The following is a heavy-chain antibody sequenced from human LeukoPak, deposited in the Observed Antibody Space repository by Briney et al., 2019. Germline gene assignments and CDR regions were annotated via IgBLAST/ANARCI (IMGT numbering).Heavy chain of an antibody. CDR2: IIPIFGTA. CDR1: GGTFSSYA. J-gene: IGHJ6*03. CDR3: ARGSSNPYYYYYMDV. V-gene: IGHV1-69*05. D-gene: IGHD2-15*01. Sequence: SVKVSCKASGGTFSSYAISWVRQAPGQGLEWMGGIIPIFGTANYAQKFQGRVTVTTDESTSTAYMELSSLRSEDTAVYYCARGSSNPYYYYYMDVWGKGTTVTVSS.